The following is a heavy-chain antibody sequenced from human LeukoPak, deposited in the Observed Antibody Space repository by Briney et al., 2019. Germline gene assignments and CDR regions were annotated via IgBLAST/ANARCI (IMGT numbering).Heavy chain of an antibody. D-gene: IGHD3-9*01. Sequence: SGTLSLTCTVSGGSISSSSCYWGWIRQPPGKGLEWIGSIYYSGSTYYNPSLKSRVTISVDTSKNQFSLKLSSVTAADTAVYYCARLAPYYDILTGYYPPDYWGQGTLVTVSS. J-gene: IGHJ4*02. CDR3: ARLAPYYDILTGYYPPDY. CDR2: IYYSGST. V-gene: IGHV4-39*01. CDR1: GGSISSSSCY.